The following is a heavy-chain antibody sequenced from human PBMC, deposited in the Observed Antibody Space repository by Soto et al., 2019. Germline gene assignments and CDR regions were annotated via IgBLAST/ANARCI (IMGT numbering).Heavy chain of an antibody. J-gene: IGHJ6*02. CDR3: ASGTVTTPDLRHRPGKYYYYGMDV. CDR1: GGTFSSYA. D-gene: IGHD4-4*01. Sequence: VASVKVSCKASGGTFSSYAISWVRQAPGQGLEWMGGIIPIFGTANYAQKFQGRVTITADESTSTAYMELSSLRSEDTAVYYCASGTVTTPDLRHRPGKYYYYGMDVWGRGTTVTVSS. V-gene: IGHV1-69*13. CDR2: IIPIFGTA.